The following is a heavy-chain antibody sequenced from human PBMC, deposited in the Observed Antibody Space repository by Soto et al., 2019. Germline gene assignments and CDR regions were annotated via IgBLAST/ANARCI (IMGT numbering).Heavy chain of an antibody. CDR2: IYYSGST. Sequence: LSLTCTVSGGSISSSSYYWGWIRQPPGKGLEWIGSIYYSGSTYYNPSLKSRVTISVDTSKNQFSLKLSSVTAADTAVYYCARLRFPNWFDPWGQGXLVTVYS. CDR1: GGSISSSSYY. V-gene: IGHV4-39*01. J-gene: IGHJ5*02. CDR3: ARLRFPNWFDP. D-gene: IGHD3-3*01.